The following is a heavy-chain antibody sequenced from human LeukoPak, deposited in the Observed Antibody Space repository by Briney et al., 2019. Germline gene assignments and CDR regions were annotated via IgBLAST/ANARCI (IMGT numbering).Heavy chain of an antibody. D-gene: IGHD1-14*01. CDR1: GGSISSISYY. V-gene: IGHV4-39*01. Sequence: SETLSLTCTVSGGSISSISYYWGWIRQPPGKGLEWIGSIYYSGSTYYNPSLKSRVTISVDTSKNQFSLKLSSVTAADTAVYYCARRNRGRKEYFDYWGQGTLVTVSS. J-gene: IGHJ4*02. CDR3: ARRNRGRKEYFDY. CDR2: IYYSGST.